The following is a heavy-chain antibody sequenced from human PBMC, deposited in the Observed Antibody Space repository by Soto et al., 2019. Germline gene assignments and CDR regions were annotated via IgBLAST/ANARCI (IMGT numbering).Heavy chain of an antibody. D-gene: IGHD6-19*01. CDR3: ARLDSSGWKAYDY. J-gene: IGHJ4*02. Sequence: SETLSLTCTVSGGSISSSSYYWGWIRQPPGKGLEWIGSIYYSGSTYYNPSLKSRVTISVDTSKNQFSLKLSSATAADTAVYYCARLDSSGWKAYDYWGQGTLVTVSS. CDR2: IYYSGST. CDR1: GGSISSSSYY. V-gene: IGHV4-39*01.